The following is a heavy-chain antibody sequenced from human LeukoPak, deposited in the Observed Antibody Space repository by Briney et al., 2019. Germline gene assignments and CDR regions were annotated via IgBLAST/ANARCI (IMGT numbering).Heavy chain of an antibody. CDR3: ARGGYCSIISCYRFDY. D-gene: IGHD2-2*01. V-gene: IGHV4-4*02. J-gene: IGHJ4*02. Sequence: SETLSLTCAVSGGSISSSNWWSWVRQPPGKGLEWIGEIYHSGSTNYNPSLKGRVTISVDKSKNQFSLKLSSVTAADTAVYYCARGGYCSIISCYRFDYWGQGTLVTVSS. CDR1: GGSISSSNW. CDR2: IYHSGST.